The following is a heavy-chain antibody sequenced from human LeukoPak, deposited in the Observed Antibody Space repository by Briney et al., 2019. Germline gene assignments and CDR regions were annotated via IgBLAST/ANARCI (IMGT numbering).Heavy chain of an antibody. D-gene: IGHD3-22*01. CDR2: NYTSGST. CDR1: GGSISSYY. CDR3: ARAQGSSGLNWFDP. Sequence: SETLSLTCTVSGGSISSYYWSWIRQPAGKGLEWIGRNYTSGSTNYNPSLKSRVTMSVDTSKNQFSLKLSSVTAADTAVYYCARAQGSSGLNWFDPWGQGTLVTVSS. V-gene: IGHV4-4*07. J-gene: IGHJ5*02.